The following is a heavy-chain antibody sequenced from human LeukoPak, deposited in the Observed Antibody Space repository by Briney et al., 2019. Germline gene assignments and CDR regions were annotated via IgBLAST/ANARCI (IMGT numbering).Heavy chain of an antibody. V-gene: IGHV1-8*01. CDR1: GYTFTSYD. J-gene: IGHJ6*02. CDR2: MNPKSGNT. CDR3: ARGDYDSSGYSPSYYYYYYGMDV. Sequence: ASVKVSCKASGYTFTSYDINWVRQATGQGLEWMGWMNPKSGNTGYAQKFQGRVTMTRNTSISTAYMELSSLRSEDTAVYYCARGDYDSSGYSPSYYYYYYGMDVWGQGTTVTVSS. D-gene: IGHD3-22*01.